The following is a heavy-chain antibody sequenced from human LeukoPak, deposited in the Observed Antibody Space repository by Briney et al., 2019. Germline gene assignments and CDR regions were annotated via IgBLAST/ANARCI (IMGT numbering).Heavy chain of an antibody. CDR2: IYTSGST. CDR3: ARGLNRNDYGDYGY. CDR1: GGSISSGSYY. J-gene: IGHJ4*02. V-gene: IGHV4-61*02. Sequence: SETLSLTCTVSGGSISSGSYYWSWIRQPAGKGLEWIGRIYTSGSTNYNPSLKSRVTISVDTSKNQFSLKLSSVTAADTAVYYCARGLNRNDYGDYGYWGQGTLVTVSS. D-gene: IGHD4-17*01.